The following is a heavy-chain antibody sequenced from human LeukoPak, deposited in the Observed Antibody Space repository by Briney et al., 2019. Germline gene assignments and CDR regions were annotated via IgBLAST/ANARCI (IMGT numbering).Heavy chain of an antibody. CDR3: GRDWKLDY. CDR2: ISDNGGDR. D-gene: IGHD1-1*01. J-gene: IGHJ4*02. Sequence: GGSLRLSCAASGFTFSSYAMSWVRQAPGKGLEWVSAISDNGGDREYADSVKGRFTISRDNSKNTLYLQMNSLRAEDTAIYYCGRDWKLDYWGQGTLVTVSS. CDR1: GFTFSSYA. V-gene: IGHV3-23*01.